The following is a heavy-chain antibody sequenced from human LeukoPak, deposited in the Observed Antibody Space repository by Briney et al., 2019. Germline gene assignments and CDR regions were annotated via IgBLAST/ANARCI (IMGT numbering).Heavy chain of an antibody. D-gene: IGHD2-2*01. V-gene: IGHV1-2*02. CDR3: ARILTPAAMEYYFDY. J-gene: IGHJ4*02. Sequence: ASVKVSCKASGYTFTGYYMDWVRQAPGQGLEWMGWINPNSGGTNYAQKFQGRVTMTRDTSISTVYMELSRLRSDDTAVYYCARILTPAAMEYYFDYWGQGTLVTVSS. CDR1: GYTFTGYY. CDR2: INPNSGGT.